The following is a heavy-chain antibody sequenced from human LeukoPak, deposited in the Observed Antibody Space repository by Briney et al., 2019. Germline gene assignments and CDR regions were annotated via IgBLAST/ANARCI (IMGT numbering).Heavy chain of an antibody. D-gene: IGHD3-22*01. CDR2: VYYSGST. CDR3: ARHYSSGYELDVDY. CDR1: GDSIKTSSYY. J-gene: IGHJ4*02. V-gene: IGHV4-39*01. Sequence: PSETLSLTCTVSGDSIKTSSYYWGWIRQPPGKGLEWIGSVYYSGSTYYNPSLKSRLTISVDTSKNQFSLNLSSVTAADTAVYFCARHYSSGYELDVDYWGPGSLVTVSS.